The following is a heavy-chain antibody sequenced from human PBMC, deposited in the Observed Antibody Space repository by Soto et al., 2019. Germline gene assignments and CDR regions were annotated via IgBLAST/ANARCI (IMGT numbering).Heavy chain of an antibody. CDR2: IYYSGST. J-gene: IGHJ3*02. Sequence: SETLSLTCTVSGGSISSYYWSWIRQPPGKGLEWIGYIYYSGSTNYNPSLKSRVTISVDTSKNQFSLKLSSVTAADTAVYYCARLRQGQGQLPDAFDIWGQGTMVTVSS. CDR3: ARLRQGQGQLPDAFDI. V-gene: IGHV4-59*08. CDR1: GGSISSYY. D-gene: IGHD6-19*01.